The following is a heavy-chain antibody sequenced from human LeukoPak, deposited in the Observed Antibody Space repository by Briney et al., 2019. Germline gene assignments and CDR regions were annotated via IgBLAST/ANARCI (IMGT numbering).Heavy chain of an antibody. J-gene: IGHJ4*02. D-gene: IGHD1-20*01. CDR1: GFTFSDYA. V-gene: IGHV3-49*04. CDR3: TREGSNNWYRQYHFDY. Sequence: PGGSLRLSCAASGFTFSDYAMSWVRQAPGKGLKWVALIRSRPYGGTTRYAPSVEGRFSISRDDSKNTAYLQMDSLKTEDTAIYYCTREGSNNWYRQYHFDYWGQGTLVTVSS. CDR2: IRSRPYGGTT.